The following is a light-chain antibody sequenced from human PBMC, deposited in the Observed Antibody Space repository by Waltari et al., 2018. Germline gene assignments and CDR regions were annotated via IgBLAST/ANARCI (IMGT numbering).Light chain of an antibody. V-gene: IGKV4-1*01. CDR2: WAS. CDR3: QQYYSTPLA. Sequence: DIVMTQSPESLAVSLGKRATLNCTSSQTVLYRSSNKNYLAWYQVRPGQPPKLLLSWASTRQSGVPDRFSGSGSGTDFTLTISSLQAEDVAVYYCQQYYSTPLAFGQGTKVEIK. J-gene: IGKJ1*01. CDR1: QTVLYRSSNKNY.